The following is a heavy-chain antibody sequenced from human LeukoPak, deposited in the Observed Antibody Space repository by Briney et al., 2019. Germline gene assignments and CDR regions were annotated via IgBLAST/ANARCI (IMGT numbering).Heavy chain of an antibody. CDR2: INTNGANT. J-gene: IGHJ4*02. CDR1: GFTFKSYA. V-gene: IGHV3-64*05. Sequence: GGSLRLSCSASGFTFKSYAMHWVRQAPGKGLEYVSSINTNGANTYYADSVKGRFTISRDNSRNTVYVQMNSLTPEDTAVYYCVKGLDYSSSRMDSWGQGTLVTVSS. D-gene: IGHD6-6*01. CDR3: VKGLDYSSSRMDS.